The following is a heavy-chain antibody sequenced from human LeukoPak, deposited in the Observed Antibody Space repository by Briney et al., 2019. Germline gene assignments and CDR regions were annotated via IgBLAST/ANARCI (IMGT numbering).Heavy chain of an antibody. CDR2: IYYSGNT. CDR1: GGSISSSSYS. J-gene: IGHJ6*03. Sequence: SETLSLTCTVSGGSISSSSYSWGWPRHPPGRGLEWIGSIYYSGNTNYNPSLKSRVTISVDKSKSQFSLKLSSVTAADTAVYYCARRALITIFGVVTPYYYYYMDVWGKGTTVTVSS. CDR3: ARRALITIFGVVTPYYYYYMDV. D-gene: IGHD3-3*01. V-gene: IGHV4-39*07.